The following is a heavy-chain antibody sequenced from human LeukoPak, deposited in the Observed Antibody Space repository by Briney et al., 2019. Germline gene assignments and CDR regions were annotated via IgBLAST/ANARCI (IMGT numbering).Heavy chain of an antibody. CDR3: ARVVENDAFDI. V-gene: IGHV4-59*01. D-gene: IGHD5-24*01. J-gene: IGHJ3*02. Sequence: PSETLSFTCTVSGGSISSYYWSWIRQPPGKGLEWIGYIYYSGSTNYNPSLKSRVTISVDTSKNQFSLKLSSVTAADTAVYYCARVVENDAFDIWGQGTMVTVS. CDR2: IYYSGST. CDR1: GGSISSYY.